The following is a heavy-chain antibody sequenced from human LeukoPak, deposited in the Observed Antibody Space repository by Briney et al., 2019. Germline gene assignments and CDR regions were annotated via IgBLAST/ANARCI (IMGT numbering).Heavy chain of an antibody. J-gene: IGHJ4*02. CDR1: GGSISSSSYY. Sequence: SETLSLTCTVSGGSISSSSYYWGWIRQPPGKGLEWLGYIYYSGSTNYNPSLKSRVTISVDTSKNQFSLKLSSVTAADTAVYYCARDNCSSTSCLIDYWGQGTLVTVSS. D-gene: IGHD2-2*01. CDR2: IYYSGST. CDR3: ARDNCSSTSCLIDY. V-gene: IGHV4-61*01.